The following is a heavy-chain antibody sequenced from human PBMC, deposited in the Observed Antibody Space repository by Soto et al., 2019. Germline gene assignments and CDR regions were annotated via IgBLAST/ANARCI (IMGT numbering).Heavy chain of an antibody. CDR1: GYTFTSYY. J-gene: IGHJ4*02. CDR3: ARDDSGFSGSHYIDYFNY. CDR2: INRSGGST. D-gene: IGHD1-26*01. Sequence: ASVKVSCKASGYTFTSYYMHWVRQAPGQGLEWMGIINRSGGSTNYAQNFQGRVTMTRDTSAGTVYMQLSSLTSEDTAVYYCARDDSGFSGSHYIDYFNYWGQGALVTVSS. V-gene: IGHV1-46*01.